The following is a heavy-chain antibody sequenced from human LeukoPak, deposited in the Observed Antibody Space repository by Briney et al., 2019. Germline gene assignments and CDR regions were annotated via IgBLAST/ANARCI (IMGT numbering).Heavy chain of an antibody. Sequence: ASVKVSCKASGYTFTSYDINWVRQATGQGLEWMGWMNPNSGNTGYAQKFQGRVTMTRNTSISTAYMELSSLRAEDTAVYYCAKGAMGWFGELSSWFDPWGQGTLVTVSS. J-gene: IGHJ5*02. CDR1: GYTFTSYD. CDR2: MNPNSGNT. CDR3: AKGAMGWFGELSSWFDP. D-gene: IGHD3-10*01. V-gene: IGHV1-8*01.